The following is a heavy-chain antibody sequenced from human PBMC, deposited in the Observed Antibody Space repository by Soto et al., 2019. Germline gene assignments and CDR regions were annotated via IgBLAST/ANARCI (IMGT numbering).Heavy chain of an antibody. D-gene: IGHD1-1*01. Sequence: EMQLLESGGALVQPGESLRLSCAASGFTFTTYDMSWVRQAPGKGLEWVSTVTTTGDNTYYADSVKGRFSISRDNSKNTLYLQMNSLRVEDTALYYCAKHWDDWGQGTLVTVSS. CDR2: VTTTGDNT. CDR3: AKHWDD. J-gene: IGHJ1*01. V-gene: IGHV3-23*01. CDR1: GFTFTTYD.